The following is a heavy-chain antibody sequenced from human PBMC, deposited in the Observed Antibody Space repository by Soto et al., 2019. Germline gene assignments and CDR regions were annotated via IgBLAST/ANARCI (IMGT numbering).Heavy chain of an antibody. V-gene: IGHV4-59*01. J-gene: IGHJ4*02. CDR3: TREQTSTVVTQ. CDR2: VYYSGST. Sequence: SETLSLTCTVSGGSLNNYYWSWIRQPPGKGLEWIGCVYYSGSTNYNPSLKSRVTISVDTSKNQFSLNLSSVTAADTAVYYCTREQTSTVVTQWGQGTLVNVSS. D-gene: IGHD4-17*01. CDR1: GGSLNNYY.